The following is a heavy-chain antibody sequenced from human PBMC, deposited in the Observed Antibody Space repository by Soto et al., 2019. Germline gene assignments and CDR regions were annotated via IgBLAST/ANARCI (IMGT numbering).Heavy chain of an antibody. J-gene: IGHJ4*02. D-gene: IGHD3-3*01. Sequence: GGSLRLSCAASGFTFSSYWMSWVRQAPGKGLEWVANIKQDGSEKYYVDSVKGRFTISRDNAKNSLYLQMNSLRAEDTAVYYCATSPYYDFWSGYDTYYFDYWGQGTLVTVSS. CDR3: ATSPYYDFWSGYDTYYFDY. V-gene: IGHV3-7*01. CDR1: GFTFSSYW. CDR2: IKQDGSEK.